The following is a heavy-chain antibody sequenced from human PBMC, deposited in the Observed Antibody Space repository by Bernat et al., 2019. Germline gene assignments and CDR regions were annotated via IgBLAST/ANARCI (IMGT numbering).Heavy chain of an antibody. J-gene: IGHJ6*02. V-gene: IGHV4-31*03. CDR2: IYYSGST. D-gene: IGHD2-2*01. CDR3: ARDRRYCSSTRCYASYDYYYYGMDV. CDR1: GGSISSGGYY. Sequence: QVQLQESGPGLVKPSQTLSLTCTVSGGSISSGGYYWSWIRQHPGKGLEWIGYIYYSGSTYYNPSLKSRVTISVDTSKNQFSLKLSSVTAADTAVYYCARDRRYCSSTRCYASYDYYYYGMDVWGQGTTVTVSS.